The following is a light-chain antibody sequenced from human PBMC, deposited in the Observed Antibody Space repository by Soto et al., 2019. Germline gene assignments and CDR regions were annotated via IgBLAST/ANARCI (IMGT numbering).Light chain of an antibody. Sequence: EIVLTQSPATLSLSPGERATLSCRASQSVSSYLAWYQQKPGQAPRLLIYDASTRPTGIPARFSGSGSGTDFTLTISSLEPEDFAVYYCQQRSNWPRRTFGQGTKVEIK. CDR2: DAS. V-gene: IGKV3-11*01. CDR1: QSVSSY. J-gene: IGKJ1*01. CDR3: QQRSNWPRRT.